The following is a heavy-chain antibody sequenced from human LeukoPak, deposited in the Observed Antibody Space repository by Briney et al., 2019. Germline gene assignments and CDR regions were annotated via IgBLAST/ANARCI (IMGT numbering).Heavy chain of an antibody. CDR3: TTEILRFLEWLSLAIVY. CDR1: GFTFSNAW. D-gene: IGHD3-3*01. Sequence: GGSLRLSRAASGFTFSNAWMSWVRQAPGKGLEWVGRIKSKTDGGTTDYAAPVKGRITISRNDSKNTLYLKMNSLKTEDTAVYYCTTEILRFLEWLSLAIVYWGQGTLVTVSS. CDR2: IKSKTDGGTT. V-gene: IGHV3-15*01. J-gene: IGHJ4*02.